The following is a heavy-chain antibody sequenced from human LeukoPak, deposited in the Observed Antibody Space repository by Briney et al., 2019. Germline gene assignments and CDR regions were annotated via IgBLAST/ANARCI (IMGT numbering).Heavy chain of an antibody. Sequence: GGSLRLSCAASGFTFSSHAMHWVRQAPGKGLEWVALISYDGSNKHYAASVKGRFTISRDNSRNTLYLQMNSLRAEDTAVYYCAKDPDDYVWGSPLDYWGQGTLVTVSS. CDR3: AKDPDDYVWGSPLDY. CDR2: ISYDGSNK. J-gene: IGHJ4*02. CDR1: GFTFSSHA. V-gene: IGHV3-30-3*01. D-gene: IGHD3-16*01.